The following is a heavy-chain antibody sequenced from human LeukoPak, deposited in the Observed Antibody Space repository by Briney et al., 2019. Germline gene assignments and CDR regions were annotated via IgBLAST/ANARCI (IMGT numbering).Heavy chain of an antibody. V-gene: IGHV4-61*05. CDR1: GGSISSNSHY. D-gene: IGHD3-10*01. J-gene: IGHJ6*03. Sequence: SETLSLTCAVSGGSISSNSHYWGWIRQPPGKGLEWIGYIYSSGSTNYNPSLKSRVTMSVDTSKNQFSLKVSSVTAADTAVYYCARVFDSGSQAYFYYMDVWGKGTTVTISS. CDR3: ARVFDSGSQAYFYYMDV. CDR2: IYSSGST.